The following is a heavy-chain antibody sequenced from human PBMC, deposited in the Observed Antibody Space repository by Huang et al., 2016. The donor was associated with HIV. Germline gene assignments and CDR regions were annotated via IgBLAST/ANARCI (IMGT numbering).Heavy chain of an antibody. CDR2: ISKTSGAT. Sequence: EVQLVESGGGLAQPGGSLRLSCVASGYTFSTYSMNWVRQATGKGLEWVSYISKTSGATSYADSVKGRFTVSRDNVKNSLYLQMNRLRVEDTAMYYCVRDSSSGLQLRYWGQGALVIVS. V-gene: IGHV3-48*01. CDR1: GYTFSTYS. D-gene: IGHD3-22*01. CDR3: VRDSSSGLQLRY. J-gene: IGHJ4*02.